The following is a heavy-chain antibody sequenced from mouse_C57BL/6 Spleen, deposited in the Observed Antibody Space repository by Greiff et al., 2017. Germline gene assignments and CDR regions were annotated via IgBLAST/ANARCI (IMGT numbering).Heavy chain of an antibody. J-gene: IGHJ3*01. V-gene: IGHV1-69*01. CDR3: ATYYYGSSYEAY. CDR2: IDPSDSYT. CDR1: GYTFTSYW. Sequence: QVHVKQPGAELVMPGASVKLSCKASGYTFTSYWMHWVKQRPGQGLEWIGEIDPSDSYTNYNQKFKGKSTLTVDKSSSTAYMQLSSLTSEDSAVYYCATYYYGSSYEAYWGQGTLVTVSA. D-gene: IGHD1-1*01.